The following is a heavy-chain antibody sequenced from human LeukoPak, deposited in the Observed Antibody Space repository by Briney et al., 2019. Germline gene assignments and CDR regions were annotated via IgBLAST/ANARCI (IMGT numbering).Heavy chain of an antibody. D-gene: IGHD2-8*01. V-gene: IGHV4-34*01. CDR2: INHSGST. CDR1: GGSFSGYY. J-gene: IGHJ6*03. Sequence: SETLSLTCAVYGGSFSGYYWSWIRQPSGKGLEWIGEINHSGSTNYNPSLKSRVTISVDTSKNQFPLKLSSVTAADTAVYYCARGSRLTKPYYYYYYMDVWGKGTTVTVSS. CDR3: ARGSRLTKPYYYYYYMDV.